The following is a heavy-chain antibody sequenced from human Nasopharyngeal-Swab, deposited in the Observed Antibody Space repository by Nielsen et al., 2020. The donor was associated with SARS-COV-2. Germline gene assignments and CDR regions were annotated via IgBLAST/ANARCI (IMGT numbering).Heavy chain of an antibody. D-gene: IGHD3-3*01. CDR3: AKDETYYDFWSGYFRWFDP. CDR2: ISGSGGST. J-gene: IGHJ5*02. V-gene: IGHV3-23*01. Sequence: WIRPPPGKGLEWVSAISGSGGSTYYADSVKGRLTISRDNSKNTLYLQMNSLRAEDTAVYYCAKDETYYDFWSGYFRWFDPWGQGTLVTVSS.